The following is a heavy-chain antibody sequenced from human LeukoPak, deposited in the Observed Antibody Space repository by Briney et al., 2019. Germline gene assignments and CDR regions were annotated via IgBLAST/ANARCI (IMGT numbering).Heavy chain of an antibody. J-gene: IGHJ5*02. CDR3: AREAAGQWFDP. Sequence: PSGTLSLTCAVSGDSISSSNWWTWVRQPPGKGLEWIGEIYHSGSTNYNPSLKSQVTMSLDKSKNQFSLKLTSVTAADTAVYYCAREAAGQWFDPWGQGTLVTVSS. D-gene: IGHD6-25*01. CDR1: GDSISSSNW. CDR2: IYHSGST. V-gene: IGHV4-4*02.